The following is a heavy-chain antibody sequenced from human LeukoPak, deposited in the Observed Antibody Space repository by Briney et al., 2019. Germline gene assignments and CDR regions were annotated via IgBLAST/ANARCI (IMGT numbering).Heavy chain of an antibody. Sequence: GGSLKLSCAASGFMFSGSPMHWVRQASGKGLEWVGHIRTKANNYTTIYAASVKGRFTISRDDSKNTAYLQMNSLKTEDTAVYYCARPSQYGSGTDYYFDSWGQGTLVTVSS. CDR2: IRTKANNYTT. CDR1: GFMFSGSP. J-gene: IGHJ4*02. D-gene: IGHD3-10*01. CDR3: ARPSQYGSGTDYYFDS. V-gene: IGHV3-73*01.